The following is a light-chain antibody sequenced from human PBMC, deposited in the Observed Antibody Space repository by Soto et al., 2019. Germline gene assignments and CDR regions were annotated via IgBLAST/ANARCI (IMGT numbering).Light chain of an antibody. V-gene: IGLV7-46*01. J-gene: IGLJ3*02. CDR3: LLTYSGPWV. Sequence: QAVVTQEPSLTVSPGGTVTLTCGSSAGADTSGHHPYWLQQKPGQAPRTLIYHTTNTLSWTPARFSGSLLGGKAALTLSGAQPEDEALYYCLLTYSGPWVFGGGTKLTVL. CDR1: AGADTSGHH. CDR2: HTT.